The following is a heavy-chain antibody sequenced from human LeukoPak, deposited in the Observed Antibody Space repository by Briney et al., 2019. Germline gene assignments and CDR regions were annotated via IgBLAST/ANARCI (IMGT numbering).Heavy chain of an antibody. CDR3: ARVMVRGVNAIGY. D-gene: IGHD3-10*01. Sequence: ASGKVSCNASGYAFTSYDINWVRQATGQGLEWMGWMNPSSGNTGYAQKVQGRVTMTRNNSISTAYMELSSLRSEDTAVYYCARVMVRGVNAIGYWGQGTLVTVSS. J-gene: IGHJ4*02. CDR1: GYAFTSYD. CDR2: MNPSSGNT. V-gene: IGHV1-8*01.